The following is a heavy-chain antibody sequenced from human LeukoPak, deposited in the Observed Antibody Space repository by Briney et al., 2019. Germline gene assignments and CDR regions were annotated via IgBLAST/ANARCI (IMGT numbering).Heavy chain of an antibody. J-gene: IGHJ4*02. CDR3: AREGTMVRGVPLDY. CDR1: GYTFTSYG. Sequence: ASVKVSCKASGYTFTSYGISWVRQAPGQGLEWMGWISAYNGNTNYAQKLQGRVTITADKSTSTAYMELSSLRAEDTAVYYCAREGTMVRGVPLDYWGQGTLVTVSS. D-gene: IGHD3-10*01. CDR2: ISAYNGNT. V-gene: IGHV1-18*01.